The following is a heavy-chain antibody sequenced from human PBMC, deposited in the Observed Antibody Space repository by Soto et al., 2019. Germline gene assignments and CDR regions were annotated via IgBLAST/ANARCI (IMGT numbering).Heavy chain of an antibody. CDR2: LSGSSLNT. V-gene: IGHV3-23*01. J-gene: IGHJ6*02. CDR1: GFTFGNYA. Sequence: ESVGGVVQPGGSLRLSCEASGFTFGNYAMTWVRQGPGRGLEWVSALSGSSLNTYYADSVKGRFTISRDNSKNTMYLEMNSLRVDDTAVYYCTTQFFLSSRKPPEDVWGQGTPVAVSS. CDR3: TTQFFLSSRKPPEDV.